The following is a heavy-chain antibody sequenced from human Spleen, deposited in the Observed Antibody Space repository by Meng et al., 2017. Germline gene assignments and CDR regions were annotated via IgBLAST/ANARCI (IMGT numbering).Heavy chain of an antibody. D-gene: IGHD2-8*01. Sequence: EVQLVESGRGLVKPVGSLRLSGAASGFIFSDYSMNWVRQAPGKGLEWVSYINSGSGSYIYYADSLKGRFTISRDNTKNSLSLQMNSLRAEDTAMYYCARDGDCTNGECNDYWGQGTLVTVSS. J-gene: IGHJ4*02. CDR1: GFIFSDYS. V-gene: IGHV3-21*01. CDR3: ARDGDCTNGECNDY. CDR2: INSGSGSYI.